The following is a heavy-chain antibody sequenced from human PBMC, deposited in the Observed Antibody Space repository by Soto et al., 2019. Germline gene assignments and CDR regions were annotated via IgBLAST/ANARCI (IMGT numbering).Heavy chain of an antibody. D-gene: IGHD6-19*01. CDR2: ISGSGGST. CDR1: GFTFSSYA. V-gene: IGHV3-23*01. CDR3: AKDQTPKYSSGCAFDI. Sequence: GGSLRLSCAASGFTFSSYAMSWVRQAPGKGLEWVSAISGSGGSTYYADSVKGRFTISRDNSKNTLYLQMNSLRAEDTAVYYCAKDQTPKYSSGCAFDIWGQGTMVTVSS. J-gene: IGHJ3*02.